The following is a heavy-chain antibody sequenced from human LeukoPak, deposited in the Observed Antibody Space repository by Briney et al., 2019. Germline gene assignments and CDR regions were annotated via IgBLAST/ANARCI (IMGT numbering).Heavy chain of an antibody. V-gene: IGHV3-66*02. J-gene: IGHJ4*02. Sequence: GGSLRLSCAASGINVSSNYMTWIRQAPGKGLEWVSLIYGGDAAYYAESVRGRFMISRDNLKNTLFLQMNSLRVEDTAVYYCVTSTGQQFIPYDYWGQGNHVTVSS. CDR3: VTSTGQQFIPYDY. D-gene: IGHD6-13*01. CDR1: GINVSSNY. CDR2: IYGGDAA.